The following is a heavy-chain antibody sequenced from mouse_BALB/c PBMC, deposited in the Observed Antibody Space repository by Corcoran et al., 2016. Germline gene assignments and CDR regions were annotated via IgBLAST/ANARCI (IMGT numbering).Heavy chain of an antibody. CDR2: INTNTGEP. J-gene: IGHJ3*01. Sequence: QIQLVQSGPELKKPGETVKISCKASGYTFTNYGMNWVKQAPGKGLKWMGWINTNTGEPTYAEEFKGRFAFSLETSASTAYLQINNLKNEDTATYFCADRYSFAYWGQGTLVTVSA. D-gene: IGHD2-14*01. CDR1: GYTFTNYG. CDR3: ADRYSFAY. V-gene: IGHV9-3*02.